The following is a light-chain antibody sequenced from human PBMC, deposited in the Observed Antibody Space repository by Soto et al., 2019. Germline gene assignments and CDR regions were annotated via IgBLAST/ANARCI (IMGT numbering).Light chain of an antibody. CDR2: GAS. Sequence: EIVLTQSPGTLSLSPGERATLSCRPSQSVSSDSLAWYQQKPGQAPRLLIFGASSRATGIPDRFSGSGSGTDYTLTIRRLEPEDFAVYYCQQYGSSPLTCGGGTKVEIK. J-gene: IGKJ4*01. V-gene: IGKV3-20*01. CDR1: QSVSSDS. CDR3: QQYGSSPLT.